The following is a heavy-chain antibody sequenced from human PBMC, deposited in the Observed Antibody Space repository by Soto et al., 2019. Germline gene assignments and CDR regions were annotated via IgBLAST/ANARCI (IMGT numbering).Heavy chain of an antibody. CDR3: ARHESGYCSSTSCRADYYYYYYMDV. CDR1: GYSFTSYW. D-gene: IGHD2-2*01. Sequence: GESLKISCKGSGYSFTSYWIGWVRQMPGKGLEWMGIIYPGDSDTRYSPSFQGQVTISADKSISTAYLQWSSLKASDTAMYYCARHESGYCSSTSCRADYYYYYYMDVWGKGTTVTVSS. V-gene: IGHV5-51*01. CDR2: IYPGDSDT. J-gene: IGHJ6*03.